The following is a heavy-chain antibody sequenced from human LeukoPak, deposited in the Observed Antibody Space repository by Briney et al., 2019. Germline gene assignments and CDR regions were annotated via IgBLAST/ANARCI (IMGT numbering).Heavy chain of an antibody. CDR1: GGTFSTYD. Sequence: SVKVSCKASGGTFSTYDISWVRQAPGQGLEWMGGISPFLGTAKYAQEFQGRVTITADESTSTTHMELSSLRSEDTAFYFCARSPGYCSGSSCPGMFQHWGQGTVVTVSS. D-gene: IGHD2-2*01. V-gene: IGHV1-69*13. CDR3: ARSPGYCSGSSCPGMFQH. J-gene: IGHJ1*01. CDR2: ISPFLGTA.